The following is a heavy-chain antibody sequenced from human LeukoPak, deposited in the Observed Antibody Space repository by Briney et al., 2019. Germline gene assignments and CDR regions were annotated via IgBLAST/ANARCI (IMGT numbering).Heavy chain of an antibody. D-gene: IGHD2-8*01. CDR3: ARDGIFANGLDI. CDR1: GGSIGSHY. J-gene: IGHJ3*02. Sequence: SETLSLTCTVSGGSIGSHYWSWIRQPPGKGMEWIGHIYYIGSTTYNPSLTSRVTMSVDTSKNQFSLKLDSVTGADTAVYYCARDGIFANGLDIWGQGTMVTVSS. CDR2: IYYIGST. V-gene: IGHV4-59*11.